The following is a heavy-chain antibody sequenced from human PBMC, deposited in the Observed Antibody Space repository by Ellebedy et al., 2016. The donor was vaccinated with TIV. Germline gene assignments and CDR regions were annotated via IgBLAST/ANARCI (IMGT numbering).Heavy chain of an antibody. J-gene: IGHJ6*02. Sequence: AASVKVSCKASGYTFSNYYMHWVRQAPGQGLEWMGRIIPILGIANYAQKFQGRVTITADKSTSTAYMELSSLRSDDTAVYYCARAGAARPGGGYGMDVWGQGTTVTVSS. CDR3: ARAGAARPGGGYGMDV. CDR2: IIPILGIA. V-gene: IGHV1-69*04. CDR1: GYTFSNYY. D-gene: IGHD6-6*01.